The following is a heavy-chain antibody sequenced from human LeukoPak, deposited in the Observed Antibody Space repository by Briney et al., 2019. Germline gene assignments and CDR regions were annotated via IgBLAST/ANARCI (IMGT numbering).Heavy chain of an antibody. CDR1: GGSINSYF. D-gene: IGHD1-26*01. CDR3: ARVGGSPFPHWYFDL. CDR2: IYYSGST. Sequence: SETLSLICTVSGGSINSYFWSWIRQPPGKGLEWIGYIYYSGSTNYNPSLKSRVTISVDTSKNQFSLKLSSVTAADTAVYYCARVGGSPFPHWYFDLWGRGTLVTVSS. J-gene: IGHJ2*01. V-gene: IGHV4-59*01.